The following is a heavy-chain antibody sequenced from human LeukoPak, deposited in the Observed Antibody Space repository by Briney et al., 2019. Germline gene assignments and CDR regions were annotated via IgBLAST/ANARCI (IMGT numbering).Heavy chain of an antibody. V-gene: IGHV3-23*01. Sequence: GGSLRLSCAASGFTFSSYAMSWVRQAPGKGLEWVSAISGSGGSTYYADSVEGRFTISRDNSKNTLYLQMNSLRAEDTAVYYCAKVGGSGSGWHYNYWGQGTLVTVSS. J-gene: IGHJ4*02. D-gene: IGHD6-19*01. CDR3: AKVGGSGSGWHYNY. CDR1: GFTFSSYA. CDR2: ISGSGGST.